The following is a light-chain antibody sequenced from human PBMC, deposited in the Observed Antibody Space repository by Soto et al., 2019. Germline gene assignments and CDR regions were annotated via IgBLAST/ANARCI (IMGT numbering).Light chain of an antibody. CDR1: QTFAST. V-gene: IGKV3-15*01. Sequence: EIVMTQSPDSLSVSPGDGATLSCRAGQTFASTLAWYQQKPGQGPRLLIHGASTRAAGVPPRFSGSGSGTDFTLTISSLQSEDFAVYYCQQYHNWPPQYTFGQGTKLQIK. J-gene: IGKJ2*01. CDR2: GAS. CDR3: QQYHNWPPQYT.